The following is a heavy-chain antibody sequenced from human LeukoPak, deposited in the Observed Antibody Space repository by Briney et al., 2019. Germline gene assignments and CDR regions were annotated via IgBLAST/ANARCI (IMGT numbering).Heavy chain of an antibody. CDR2: INHSGST. Sequence: PSETLSLTCAVYGGSFSGYSWSWIRQPPGKGLEWIGEINHSGSTNYNPSLKSRVTISVDTSKKQFSLKLSSVTAADTAVYYCARGRLLMWFDPWGQGTLVTGSS. CDR3: ARGRLLMWFDP. CDR1: GGSFSGYS. D-gene: IGHD3-16*01. J-gene: IGHJ5*02. V-gene: IGHV4-34*01.